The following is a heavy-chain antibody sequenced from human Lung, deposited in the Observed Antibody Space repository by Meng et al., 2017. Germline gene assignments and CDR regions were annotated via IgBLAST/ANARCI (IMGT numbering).Heavy chain of an antibody. CDR1: GARVPTSW. D-gene: IGHD6-13*01. J-gene: IGHJ4*02. V-gene: IGHV1-2*06. CDR2: INPKRGDT. Sequence: VQRVRSGVVVKESGASVKGSYKAHGARVPTSWLHWVRRAPRQGLEWMGRINPKRGDTHYAQRFQGKVTMTGDTSISTAYMELSGLRSDDTAMYYCARDEDISAAGKLFGDYWGQGTLVTVSS. CDR3: ARDEDISAAGKLFGDY.